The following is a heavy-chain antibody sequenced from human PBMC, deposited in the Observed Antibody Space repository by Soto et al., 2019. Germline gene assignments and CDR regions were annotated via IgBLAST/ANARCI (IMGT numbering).Heavy chain of an antibody. CDR2: ISYDGSNK. CDR1: GFTFSSYG. D-gene: IGHD2-2*01. V-gene: IGHV3-30*03. Sequence: GSLRLSCAASGFTFSSYGMHWVRQAPGKGLEWVAVISYDGSNKYYADSVKGRFTISRDNSKNTLYLQMNSLRVEDTAVYYCARGPSSLTRFDYWGQGTLVTVSS. J-gene: IGHJ4*02. CDR3: ARGPSSLTRFDY.